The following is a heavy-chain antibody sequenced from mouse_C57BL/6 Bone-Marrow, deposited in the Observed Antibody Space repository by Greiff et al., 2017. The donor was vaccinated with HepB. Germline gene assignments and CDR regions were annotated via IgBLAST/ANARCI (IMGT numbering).Heavy chain of an antibody. Sequence: QVQLQQSGPELVKPGASVKISCKASGYTFTDYYINWVKQRPGQGLEWIGWIFPGSGSTYYNEKFKGKATLTVDKSSSTAYMLLSSLTSEDSAVYFCARLGYYYGSSYEGYAMDYWGQGTSVTVSS. CDR3: ARLGYYYGSSYEGYAMDY. V-gene: IGHV1-75*01. CDR2: IFPGSGST. D-gene: IGHD1-1*01. J-gene: IGHJ4*01. CDR1: GYTFTDYY.